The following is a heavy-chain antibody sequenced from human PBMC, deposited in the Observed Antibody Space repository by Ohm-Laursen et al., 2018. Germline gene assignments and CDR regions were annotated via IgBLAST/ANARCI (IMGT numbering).Heavy chain of an antibody. CDR1: GYTFSSYA. CDR2: IIPIFGTA. CDR3: ANRDLKGHYYYGMDV. Sequence: SSVKVSCKASGYTFSSYAISWVRQAPGQGLEWMGGIIPIFGTANYAQKFQGRVTITADKSTSTAYMDLSSLRSEDTAVYYCANRDLKGHYYYGMDVWGQGTTVTVSS. V-gene: IGHV1-69*06. J-gene: IGHJ6*02.